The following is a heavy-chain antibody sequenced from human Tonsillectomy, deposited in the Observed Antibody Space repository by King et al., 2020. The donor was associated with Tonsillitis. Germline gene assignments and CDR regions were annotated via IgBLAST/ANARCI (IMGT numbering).Heavy chain of an antibody. D-gene: IGHD3-10*01. CDR3: AEWFAGV. CDR1: GFTFSRYN. V-gene: IGHV3-48*01. J-gene: IGHJ6*02. Sequence: VQLVEPGGGLVQPGGSLRLSCAASGFTFSRYNMNWVRQAPGKGLEWVAYISSSSSTIYYADSVKGRFTISRDNAKNSLFLQMNSLRAEDTGVYYCAEWFAGVWGQGTTGTVSS. CDR2: ISSSSSTI.